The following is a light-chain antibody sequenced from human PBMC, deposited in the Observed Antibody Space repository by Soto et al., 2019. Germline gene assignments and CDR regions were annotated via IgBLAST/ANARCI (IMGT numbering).Light chain of an antibody. V-gene: IGKV3-20*01. J-gene: IGKJ1*01. Sequence: EIVMTQSPATLSVSPGERATLSCRASQSVRGNLAWYQHKPGQSPRLLIYGASNRATGIPDRFSGSGSGTDFTLTISRLEPEDFAVYYCQQYGSSGTFGQGTKVDIK. CDR1: QSVRGN. CDR3: QQYGSSGT. CDR2: GAS.